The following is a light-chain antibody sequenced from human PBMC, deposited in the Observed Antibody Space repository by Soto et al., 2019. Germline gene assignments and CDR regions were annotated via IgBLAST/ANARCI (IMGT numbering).Light chain of an antibody. CDR1: SSNIGSNY. CDR2: RNN. J-gene: IGLJ7*01. V-gene: IGLV1-47*01. Sequence: QSVLTRPPSASGTPGQRVTISCSGSSSNIGSNYVYWYQQLPGTAPKLLIYRNNQRPSGVPDQFSGSKSGTSASLAISGLRSEDEDDYYCVAWDDSLSGPVFGRGTQLTVL. CDR3: VAWDDSLSGPV.